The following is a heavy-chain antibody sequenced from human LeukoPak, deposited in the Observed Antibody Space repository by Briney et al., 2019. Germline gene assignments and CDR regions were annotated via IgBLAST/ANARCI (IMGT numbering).Heavy chain of an antibody. CDR2: ITGSGGDT. J-gene: IGHJ4*02. CDR1: GFTFSFSV. CDR3: AKDDSTVTTYY. Sequence: GGSLRLSCAASGFTFSFSVMSGARQAPGKGLEWVSAITGSGGDTYYADSVRGRFTISRDNSKNTLHLQMNSLRAEDTAVYYCAKDDSTVTTYYWGQGTLVTVSS. V-gene: IGHV3-23*01. D-gene: IGHD4-17*01.